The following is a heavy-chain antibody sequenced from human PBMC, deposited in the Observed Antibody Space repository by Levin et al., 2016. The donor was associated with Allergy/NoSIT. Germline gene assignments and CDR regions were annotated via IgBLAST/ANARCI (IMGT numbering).Heavy chain of an antibody. Sequence: VRQMTGKGLEWVSSISSSSSYIYYADSVKGRFTISRDNAKNSLYLQMNSLRAEDTAVYYCARGLGEIELTTDYWGQGTLVTVSS. J-gene: IGHJ4*02. CDR3: ARGLGEIELTTDY. V-gene: IGHV3-21*01. CDR2: ISSSSSYI. D-gene: IGHD1/OR15-1a*01.